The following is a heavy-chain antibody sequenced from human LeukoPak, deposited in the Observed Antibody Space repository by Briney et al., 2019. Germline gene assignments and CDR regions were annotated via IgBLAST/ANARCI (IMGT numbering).Heavy chain of an antibody. V-gene: IGHV1-69*05. CDR3: AYTTRGHLSYYYYYMDV. CDR2: IIPIFGTA. Sequence: SVKVSCKASGGTFSSYAISWVRQAPGQGLEWMGGIIPIFGTANYAQKFQGRVTITTDESTSTAYMELSSLRSEDTAVYYCAYTTRGHLSYYYYYMDVWGKGTTVTVSS. J-gene: IGHJ6*03. D-gene: IGHD2-2*02. CDR1: GGTFSSYA.